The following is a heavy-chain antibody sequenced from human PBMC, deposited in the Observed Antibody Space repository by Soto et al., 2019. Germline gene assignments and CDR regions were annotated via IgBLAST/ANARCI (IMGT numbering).Heavy chain of an antibody. CDR2: IYYSGGT. CDR3: ARGKNVGATDFDY. J-gene: IGHJ4*02. D-gene: IGHD1-26*01. CDR1: GGSISSYY. V-gene: IGHV4-59*01. Sequence: PSETLSLTCTVSGGSISSYYWSWIRQPPGKGLEWIGYIYYSGGTNYNPSLKSRVTISVYTSKNQFSLKLSSVTAADTAVYYCARGKNVGATDFDYWGQGTQVTAPQ.